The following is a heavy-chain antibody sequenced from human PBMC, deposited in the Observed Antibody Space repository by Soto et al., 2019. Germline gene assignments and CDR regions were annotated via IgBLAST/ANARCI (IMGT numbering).Heavy chain of an antibody. CDR1: CGSISGGGSY. CDR3: ARGEGYESRLY. J-gene: IGHJ4*02. CDR2: IYYSGST. D-gene: IGHD5-12*01. Sequence: SKSQSVMTTVPCGSISGGGSYCSSIRQHPGKGLEWIGYIYYSGSTYYNPSLKSRVTISVDTSKTQFSLKLSSVTAADTAVYYCARGEGYESRLYWGQGTLVTVSS. V-gene: IGHV4-31*03.